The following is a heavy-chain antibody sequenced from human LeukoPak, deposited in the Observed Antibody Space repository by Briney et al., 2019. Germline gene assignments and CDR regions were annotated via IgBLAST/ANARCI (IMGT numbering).Heavy chain of an antibody. CDR3: ARHGGSGSYYNDWFDP. D-gene: IGHD3-10*01. J-gene: IGHJ5*02. V-gene: IGHV4-59*08. CDR1: GGSISSYY. CDR2: IYYSGST. Sequence: SETLSLTCTVSGGSISSYYWSWIRQPPGKGLEWIGYIYYSGSTNYNPSLKSRVTISVDTSKNQFSLKLGSVTAADTAVYYCARHGGSGSYYNDWFDPWGQGTLVTVSS.